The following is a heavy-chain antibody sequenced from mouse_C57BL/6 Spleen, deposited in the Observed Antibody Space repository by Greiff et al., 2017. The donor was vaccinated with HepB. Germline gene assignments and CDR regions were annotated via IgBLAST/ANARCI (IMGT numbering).Heavy chain of an antibody. Sequence: EVQGVESGEGLVKPGGSLKLSCAASGFTFSSYAMSWVRQTPEKRLEWVAYISSGGDYIYYADTVKGRFTISRDNARNTLYLQMSSLKSEDTAMYYCTRDGYYGTLFAYWGQGTLVTVSA. J-gene: IGHJ3*01. CDR1: GFTFSSYA. CDR3: TRDGYYGTLFAY. D-gene: IGHD1-1*01. CDR2: ISSGGDYI. V-gene: IGHV5-9-1*02.